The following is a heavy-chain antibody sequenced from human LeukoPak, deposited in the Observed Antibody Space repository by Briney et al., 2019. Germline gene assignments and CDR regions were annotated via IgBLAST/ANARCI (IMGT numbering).Heavy chain of an antibody. Sequence: GGSLRLSCEASGFTFRNHGMHWVRQAPGKGLEWVAVIWYDGSNKEYADSVKGRFTISRDNPKNTLNLQMNSLRVEDTAVYYCVRDTRSCYLDYWGQGTPVTVSS. CDR1: GFTFRNHG. V-gene: IGHV3-33*01. J-gene: IGHJ4*02. CDR3: VRDTRSCYLDY. CDR2: IWYDGSNK. D-gene: IGHD2-2*01.